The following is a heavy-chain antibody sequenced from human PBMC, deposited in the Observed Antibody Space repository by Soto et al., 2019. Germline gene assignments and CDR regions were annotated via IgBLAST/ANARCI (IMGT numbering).Heavy chain of an antibody. D-gene: IGHD3-3*01. J-gene: IGHJ4*02. V-gene: IGHV4-61*03. CDR3: ARVTFLIVGSVFSTPFDF. CDR1: GASVSSAGFS. CDR2: ISPSGTT. Sequence: SETLSFPCTVTGASVSSAGFSWSWIRQPPGKGLEWLGSISPSGTTTYYPSLKSRVNVSVDTSKNLCSLRLSSVTAADTAIYFCARVTFLIVGSVFSTPFDFWGQGTLVTVSS.